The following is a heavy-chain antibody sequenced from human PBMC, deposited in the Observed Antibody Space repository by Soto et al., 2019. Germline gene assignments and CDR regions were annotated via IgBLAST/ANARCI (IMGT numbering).Heavy chain of an antibody. CDR1: GGSISSSSYY. D-gene: IGHD2-21*02. CDR2: IYYSGST. CDR3: ASLGGEVVTNFDY. J-gene: IGHJ4*02. V-gene: IGHV4-39*01. Sequence: SETLSLTCTVSGGSISSSSYYWGWIRQPPGKGLEWIGSIYYSGSTYYNPSLKSRVTISVDTSKNQFSLKLSSVTAADTAVYYCASLGGEVVTNFDYWGQGTLVTVSS.